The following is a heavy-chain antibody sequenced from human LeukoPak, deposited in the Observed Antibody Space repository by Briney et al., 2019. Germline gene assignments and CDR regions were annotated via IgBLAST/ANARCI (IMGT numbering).Heavy chain of an antibody. J-gene: IGHJ6*02. V-gene: IGHV1-46*01. CDR3: AREALSEDYGLDV. Sequence: GASVKVSCKAPGYPFTNYAVHWVRQAPGPGLEWMGIVYPNSGVTLLAQNFQGRVIMTSDTSTSTVYMELSSLRSEDTAIYYCAREALSEDYGLDVWGQGTTVTVSS. CDR2: VYPNSGVT. CDR1: GYPFTNYA.